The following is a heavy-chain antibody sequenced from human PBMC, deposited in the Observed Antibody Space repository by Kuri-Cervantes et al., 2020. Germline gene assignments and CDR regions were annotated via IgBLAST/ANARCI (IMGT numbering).Heavy chain of an antibody. CDR3: ARKSPPGFTSCYDLLCSDAFDI. V-gene: IGHV1-46*01. Sequence: ASVKVSCKASGYTFTSYYMHWVRQAPGQGLEWMGIINPSGGSTSYAQKFQGRVTMTRDTSTSTAYMELRSLRSDDTAVYYCARKSPPGFTSCYDLLCSDAFDIWGQGTMVTVSS. J-gene: IGHJ3*02. CDR1: GYTFTSYY. D-gene: IGHD2-2*01. CDR2: INPSGGST.